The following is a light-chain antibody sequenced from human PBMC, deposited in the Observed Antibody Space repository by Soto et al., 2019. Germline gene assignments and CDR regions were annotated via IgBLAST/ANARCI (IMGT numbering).Light chain of an antibody. J-gene: IGKJ1*01. Sequence: IHMTHHPPTLPPAVRDRVAMTNRVGHSVRNCMAWYQQKPCTXXXXXXXXXXXXXXGVPSRFSGSGSGTEFTLTISSLQPDDFATYYCQQYNSYSFGQGTKV. CDR1: HSVRNC. V-gene: IGKV1-5*01. CDR2: XXX. CDR3: QQYNSYS.